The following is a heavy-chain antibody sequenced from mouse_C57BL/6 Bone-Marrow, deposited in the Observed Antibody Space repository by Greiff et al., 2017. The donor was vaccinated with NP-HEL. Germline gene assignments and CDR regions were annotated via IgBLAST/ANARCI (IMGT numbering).Heavy chain of an antibody. CDR2: ISYDGSN. D-gene: IGHD1-1*02. Sequence: EVQLQESGPGLVKPSQSLSLTCSVTGYSITSGYFWNWIRRFPGNKLEWVGFISYDGSNNYSPSLKNRISITRATSKNQFFLKVNSVPAEDTATYYCARACGNYLGYGGQGTTLTVTA. V-gene: IGHV3-6*01. CDR3: ARACGNYLGY. CDR1: GYSITSGYF. J-gene: IGHJ2*01.